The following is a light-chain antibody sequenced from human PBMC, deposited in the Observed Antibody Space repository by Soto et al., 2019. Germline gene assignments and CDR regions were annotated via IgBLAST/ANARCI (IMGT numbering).Light chain of an antibody. J-gene: IGLJ2*01. CDR3: CSYAGSSIL. V-gene: IGLV2-23*01. CDR1: SNDVGSYNL. Sequence: QSVLTQPASVSGSPGQSITISCTGTSNDVGSYNLVSWYQQHPGKAPKLMIYEGSKRPSGVSNRFSGSKSGNTASLTISGLQAEDEADYYCCSYAGSSILFGGGTKVTVL. CDR2: EGS.